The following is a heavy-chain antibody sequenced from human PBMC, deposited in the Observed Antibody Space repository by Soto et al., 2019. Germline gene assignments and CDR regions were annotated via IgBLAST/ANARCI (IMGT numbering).Heavy chain of an antibody. CDR1: GFTVSSYY. J-gene: IGHJ4*02. D-gene: IGHD6-19*01. Sequence: EVQLVESGGGLVQPGGSLRLSCAASGFTVSSYYMSWVRQAPGKGLEWVSVIYSGGSTYYADSVKGRFTISRDNSKNTLYLQMNGLRAEDTAVYYCAREYSSGFILAYWGQGTLVTVSS. V-gene: IGHV3-66*01. CDR2: IYSGGST. CDR3: AREYSSGFILAY.